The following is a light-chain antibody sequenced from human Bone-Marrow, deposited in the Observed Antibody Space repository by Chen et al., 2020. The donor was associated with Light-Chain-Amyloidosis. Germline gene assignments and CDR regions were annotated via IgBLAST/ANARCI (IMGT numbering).Light chain of an antibody. J-gene: IGLJ2*01. CDR2: RDT. Sequence: SYELTQPPSVSVSPGQTARITCSGDDLPTKYAYWYQQKPGQAPVLVIHRDTERPSGISERFSGSSSGTTAKLTISGGQAEDEAEYHCQSADSSGTYEVIFGGGTKLTVL. CDR3: QSADSSGTYEVI. CDR1: DLPTKY. V-gene: IGLV3-25*03.